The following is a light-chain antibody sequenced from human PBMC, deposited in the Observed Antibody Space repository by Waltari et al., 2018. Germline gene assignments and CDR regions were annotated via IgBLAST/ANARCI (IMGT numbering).Light chain of an antibody. CDR1: STNIGAGYD. Sequence: QSVLTQPPSVSGAPGQRITISCTGTSTNIGAGYDVHWYLQLPGTAPKFLILGNNNRPSGVPDRFSASKSDTSASLAITGLQAEDEADYYCQSYDSSLSGVLFGGGTKLTVL. CDR3: QSYDSSLSGVL. J-gene: IGLJ2*01. V-gene: IGLV1-40*01. CDR2: GNN.